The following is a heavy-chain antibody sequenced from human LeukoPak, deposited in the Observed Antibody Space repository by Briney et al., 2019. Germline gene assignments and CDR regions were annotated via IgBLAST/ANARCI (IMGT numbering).Heavy chain of an antibody. Sequence: PGGSLRLSCAASGFTFSSYAMSWVRQAPGKGREWVSAISGSGGSTYYADSVKGRFTISRDNSKNTLYLQMNSLRAEDTAVYYCAKDPDGSGSYADYWGQGTLVTVSS. CDR2: ISGSGGST. D-gene: IGHD3-10*01. CDR3: AKDPDGSGSYADY. CDR1: GFTFSSYA. V-gene: IGHV3-23*01. J-gene: IGHJ4*02.